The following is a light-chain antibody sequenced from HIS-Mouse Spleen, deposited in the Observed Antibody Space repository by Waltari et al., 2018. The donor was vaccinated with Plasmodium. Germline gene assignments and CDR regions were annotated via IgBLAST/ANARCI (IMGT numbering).Light chain of an antibody. CDR2: KAS. J-gene: IGKJ1*01. CDR1: QGISSW. Sequence: DIQMTQSPSTLSASVGDRVTITCRASQGISSWLAWYQQKPGKAPKLLIYKASSLESGVPSRFSGRGAGTEFTLTISSLQPDDFATYYCQQYNSYWTFGQGTKVEIK. V-gene: IGKV1-5*03. CDR3: QQYNSYWT.